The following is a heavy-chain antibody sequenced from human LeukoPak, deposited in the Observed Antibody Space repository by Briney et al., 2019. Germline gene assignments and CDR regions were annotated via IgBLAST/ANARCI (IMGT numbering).Heavy chain of an antibody. V-gene: IGHV4-59*01. CDR3: ARAMASPTRWFDP. CDR2: IYYSGSA. CDR1: GGSISSYY. Sequence: PSETLSLTCTVSGGSISSYYWSWIRQPPGKGLEWIGYIYYSGSANYNPSLKSRVTISVDTSKNQFSLKLSSVTAADTAVYYCARAMASPTRWFDPWGQGTLVTVSS. D-gene: IGHD5-24*01. J-gene: IGHJ5*02.